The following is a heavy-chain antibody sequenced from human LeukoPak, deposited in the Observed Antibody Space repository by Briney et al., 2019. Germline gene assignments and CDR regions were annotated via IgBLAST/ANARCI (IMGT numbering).Heavy chain of an antibody. V-gene: IGHV1-2*06. CDR2: INPNNGGT. CDR3: AGEDNSSGYRPFDI. CDR1: GYTFTGYY. J-gene: IGHJ3*02. Sequence: ASVKVSCKASGYTFTGYYIHWVRQAPGQGLDWMGRINPNNGGTNYAQKFQGRVTMTGDMSMGTAYMELSRLRSDDTAVYYCAGEDNSSGYRPFDIWGQGTVVTVPS. D-gene: IGHD3-22*01.